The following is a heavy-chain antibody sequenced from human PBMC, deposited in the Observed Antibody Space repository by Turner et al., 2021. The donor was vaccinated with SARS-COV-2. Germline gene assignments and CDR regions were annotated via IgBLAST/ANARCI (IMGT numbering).Heavy chain of an antibody. J-gene: IGHJ2*01. D-gene: IGHD4-17*01. CDR2: IGRGGDT. V-gene: IGHV3-13*01. Sequence: EVQLVQSGGGLVQPGGPLRLSCAASGFTFSTYWMHWVRQAPGEGLVWVSAIGRGGDTYYPGSVEGRFTISRDNAKNSLFLQMNSLRPGDTAVYYCARETSDYSDYGVGWYLDLWGRGTLVTVSS. CDR1: GFTFSTYW. CDR3: ARETSDYSDYGVGWYLDL.